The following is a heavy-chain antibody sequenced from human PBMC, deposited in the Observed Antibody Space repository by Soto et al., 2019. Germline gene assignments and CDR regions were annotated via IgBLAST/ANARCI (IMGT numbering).Heavy chain of an antibody. Sequence: EVQLVEAGGGLVQPGGSLRLSCAASGFTVSSNYMSWVRQAPGKGLEWVSVIYSGGSTYYADSVKGRFTISRDNSENTLYLQMNSLRAEDTAVYYCARTCSGGTCSFDYWGQGTLVTPSS. J-gene: IGHJ4*02. CDR3: ARTCSGGTCSFDY. V-gene: IGHV3-66*01. CDR1: GFTVSSNY. CDR2: IYSGGST. D-gene: IGHD2-15*01.